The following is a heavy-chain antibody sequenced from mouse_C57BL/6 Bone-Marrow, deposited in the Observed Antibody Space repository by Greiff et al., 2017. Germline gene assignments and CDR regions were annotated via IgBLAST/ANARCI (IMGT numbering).Heavy chain of an antibody. J-gene: IGHJ2*01. V-gene: IGHV14-4*01. CDR3: NTDGYYPWCFDY. D-gene: IGHD2-3*01. CDR1: GFNIKDDY. Sequence: EVQLQESGAELVRPGASVKLSCTASGFNIKDDYMHWVKQRPEQGLEWIGWIDPENGDTEYASKFQGKATITADTSSNTAYLQLSSLTSEDTAVYYCNTDGYYPWCFDYWGQGTTLTVSS. CDR2: IDPENGDT.